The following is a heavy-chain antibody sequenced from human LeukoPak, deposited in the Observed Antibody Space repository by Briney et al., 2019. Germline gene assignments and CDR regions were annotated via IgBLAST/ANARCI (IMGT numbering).Heavy chain of an antibody. Sequence: GGSLRLSCAASGFTFSSYVMHWVRQAPGKGLEWVAIISYDGSNEYYADSVKGRFTISRDNSKNTLYLQMNSLRAEDTAVYYCARVTAVAGTSVGVDAWGQGILVTVSS. D-gene: IGHD6-19*01. V-gene: IGHV3-30*04. J-gene: IGHJ4*02. CDR1: GFTFSSYV. CDR2: ISYDGSNE. CDR3: ARVTAVAGTSVGVDA.